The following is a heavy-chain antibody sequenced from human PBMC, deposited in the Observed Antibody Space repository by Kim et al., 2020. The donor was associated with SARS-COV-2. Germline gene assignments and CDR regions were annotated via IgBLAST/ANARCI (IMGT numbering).Heavy chain of an antibody. D-gene: IGHD6-19*01. CDR3: ARGLYP. J-gene: IGHJ5*02. V-gene: IGHV3-7*03. Sequence: GGSLRLSCAASGFTFSNFWMSWVRQAPGKGLQWVANIKGDGSETYYVDSVKGRFTISRDNAKNSLYLQMNSLRVEDTAVYYCARGLYPQGQGTLVTVSS. CDR1: GFTFSNFW. CDR2: IKGDGSET.